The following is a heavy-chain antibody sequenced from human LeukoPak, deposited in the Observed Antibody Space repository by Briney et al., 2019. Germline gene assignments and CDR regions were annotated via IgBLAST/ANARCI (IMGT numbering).Heavy chain of an antibody. D-gene: IGHD4-23*01. CDR3: ARDYGGNPWLDYYYGLDV. V-gene: IGHV4-34*01. Sequence: SETLSLTCAVYGGSFSGYYWSWIRQPPGKGLEWIGEINHSGSTNYNPSLKSRVTISVDTSKNQFSLKLSSVTAADTAVYYCARDYGGNPWLDYYYGLDVWGQGTTVTVSS. J-gene: IGHJ6*02. CDR1: GGSFSGYY. CDR2: INHSGST.